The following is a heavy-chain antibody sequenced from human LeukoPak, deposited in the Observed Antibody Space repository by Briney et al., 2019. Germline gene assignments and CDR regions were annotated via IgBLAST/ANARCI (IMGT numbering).Heavy chain of an antibody. Sequence: ASAKVSCKASGYTFTSYDINWVRQATGQGLERMGWMNPNSGNTGYAQKFQGRVTMTRNTSISTAYMELSSLRSEDTAVYYCARGQGYCSGGSCYYYYYYMDVWGKGTTVTVSS. V-gene: IGHV1-8*01. CDR2: MNPNSGNT. CDR3: ARGQGYCSGGSCYYYYYYMDV. CDR1: GYTFTSYD. J-gene: IGHJ6*03. D-gene: IGHD2-15*01.